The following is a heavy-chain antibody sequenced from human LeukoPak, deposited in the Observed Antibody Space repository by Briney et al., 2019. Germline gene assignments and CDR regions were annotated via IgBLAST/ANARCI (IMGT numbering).Heavy chain of an antibody. J-gene: IGHJ4*02. CDR2: ISYDGSNK. Sequence: GGSLRLSCAASGFTFDDYTMHWVRQAPGKGLEWVAVISYDGSNKYYADSVKGRFTISRDNSKNTLYLQMNSLRAEDTAVYYCARGSGLTYYFDYWGQGTLVTVSS. V-gene: IGHV3-30-3*01. D-gene: IGHD3-10*01. CDR1: GFTFDDYT. CDR3: ARGSGLTYYFDY.